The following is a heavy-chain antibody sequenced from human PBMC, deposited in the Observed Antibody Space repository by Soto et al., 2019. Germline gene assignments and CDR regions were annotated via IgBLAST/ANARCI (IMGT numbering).Heavy chain of an antibody. CDR1: GFTFSSYS. CDR2: ISSSSSTI. D-gene: IGHD3-16*02. V-gene: IGHV3-48*02. CDR3: AREIMITFGGVIAPAYGMDV. J-gene: IGHJ6*02. Sequence: EVQLVESGGGLVEHGGSLRLSCAASGFTFSSYSMNWVRQAPGKGLEWVSYISSSSSTIYYADSVKGRFTISRDNAKNSLYLQMNSLRDEDTAVYYCAREIMITFGGVIAPAYGMDVWGQGTTVTVSS.